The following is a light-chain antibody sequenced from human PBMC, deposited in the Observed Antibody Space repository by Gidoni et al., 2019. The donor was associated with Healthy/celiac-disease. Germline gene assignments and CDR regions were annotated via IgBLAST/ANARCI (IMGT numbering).Light chain of an antibody. V-gene: IGLV3-19*01. CDR3: NSRDSSGNLVV. CDR1: SLRSYY. Sequence: SSELTQDPAVSVALGQTVRITCQGDSLRSYYASWYQQKPGQAPVLVIYGKNNRPSGIPDRFSGSSSGNTASLTITGPQAEDEADYYCNSRDSSGNLVVFGGGTKLTVL. J-gene: IGLJ2*01. CDR2: GKN.